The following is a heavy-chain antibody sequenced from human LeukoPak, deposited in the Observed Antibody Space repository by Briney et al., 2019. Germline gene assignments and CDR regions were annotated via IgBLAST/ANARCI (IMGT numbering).Heavy chain of an antibody. D-gene: IGHD1-14*01. CDR1: GFTFSNVW. V-gene: IGHV3-7*01. CDR3: ARDMKGNLDY. CDR2: INQDGSTK. Sequence: PGGSLRLSCAASGFTFSNVWVAWVRQAPGKGLEWVANINQDGSTKQYVDSVRGRFTISRDNAKNSLYLQMNSLTAEDTGLYHCARDMKGNLDYWGQGTLVTVSS. J-gene: IGHJ4*02.